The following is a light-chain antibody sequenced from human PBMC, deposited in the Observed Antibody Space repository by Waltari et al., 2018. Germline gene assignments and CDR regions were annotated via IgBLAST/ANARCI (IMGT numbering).Light chain of an antibody. CDR3: QHYLRLPVT. Sequence: EIVLTQSPGTLSLSLGERATVSCRTSQSVSRVVAWYQQEPGQAPRLLIYGASTRATGIPDRFSGSGSGTDFSLTISRLEPDDFAVYYCQHYLRLPVTFGQGTTVEI. J-gene: IGKJ1*01. CDR2: GAS. CDR1: QSVSRVV. V-gene: IGKV3-20*01.